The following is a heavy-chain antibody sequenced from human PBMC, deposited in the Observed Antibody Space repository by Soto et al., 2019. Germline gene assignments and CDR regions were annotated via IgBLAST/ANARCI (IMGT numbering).Heavy chain of an antibody. CDR2: INHSGST. D-gene: IGHD3-22*01. V-gene: IGHV4-34*01. Sequence: RHPLEKGLEWIGEINHSGSTNYNPSLKSRVTISVDTSKNQFSLKLSSVTAADTAVYYCAGQRAKTYYYDSSGYTGMDVWGQGTTVT. J-gene: IGHJ6*02. CDR3: AGQRAKTYYYDSSGYTGMDV.